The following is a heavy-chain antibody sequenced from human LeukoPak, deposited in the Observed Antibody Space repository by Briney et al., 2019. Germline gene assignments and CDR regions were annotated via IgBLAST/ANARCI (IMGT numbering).Heavy chain of an antibody. Sequence: GASVKVSCKASGYTFTGYYMHWVRQAPGQGLEWMGRINPNSGGTNYAQKFQGRVTMTTDTSTSTAYMELRSLRSDDTAVYYCARDAYSGSYAPLRPLGDWGQGTLVTVSS. J-gene: IGHJ4*02. D-gene: IGHD1-26*01. V-gene: IGHV1-2*06. CDR1: GYTFTGYY. CDR2: INPNSGGT. CDR3: ARDAYSGSYAPLRPLGD.